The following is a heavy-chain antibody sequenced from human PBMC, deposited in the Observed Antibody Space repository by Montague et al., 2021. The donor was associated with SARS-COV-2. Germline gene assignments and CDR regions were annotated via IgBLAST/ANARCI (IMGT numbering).Heavy chain of an antibody. V-gene: IGHV3-23*03. D-gene: IGHD3-9*01. CDR1: GFTFSSYA. Sequence: SLRLSCAASGFTFSSYAMSWVRQAPGKGLEWVSVIYSGGSSTYYADSVKGRFTISRDNSKNTLYLQMNSLRAEDTAVYYCALGNILTGYWSCWGQGTLVTVSS. CDR3: ALGNILTGYWSC. J-gene: IGHJ4*02. CDR2: IYSGGSST.